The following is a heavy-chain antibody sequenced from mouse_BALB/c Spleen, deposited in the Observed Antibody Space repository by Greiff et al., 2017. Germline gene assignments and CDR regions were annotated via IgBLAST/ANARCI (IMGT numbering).Heavy chain of an antibody. Sequence: VQLQQSGAELARPGASVKLSCKASGYTFNSYWMQWVKQRPGQGLEWIGAIYPGDGDTRYTQKFKGKATLTADKSSSTAYMQLSSLASEDSAVYYCARDGYPYAMDYWGQGTSVTVSS. V-gene: IGHV1-87*01. J-gene: IGHJ4*01. D-gene: IGHD2-2*01. CDR2: IYPGDGDT. CDR1: GYTFNSYW. CDR3: ARDGYPYAMDY.